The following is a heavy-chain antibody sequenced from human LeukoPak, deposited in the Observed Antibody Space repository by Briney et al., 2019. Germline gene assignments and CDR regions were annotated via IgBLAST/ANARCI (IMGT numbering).Heavy chain of an antibody. CDR3: ARGRDIVVVPAAMCFDY. D-gene: IGHD2-2*01. CDR1: GGSFSGYY. J-gene: IGHJ4*02. V-gene: IGHV4-34*01. Sequence: SETLSLTCAVYGGSFSGYYWSWIRQPPGKGLEWIGEINHSGCTNYNPSLKSRVTISVDTSKNQLSLKLSSVTAADTAVYYCARGRDIVVVPAAMCFDYWGQGTLVTVSS. CDR2: INHSGCT.